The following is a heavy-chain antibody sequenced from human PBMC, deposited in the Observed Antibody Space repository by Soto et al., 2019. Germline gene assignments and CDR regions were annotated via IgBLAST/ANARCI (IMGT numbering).Heavy chain of an antibody. CDR2: IWYDGSNK. D-gene: IGHD6-13*01. CDR1: GFTFSSYG. CDR3: ARAPYSSSWYFDY. J-gene: IGHJ4*02. Sequence: GGSLRLSCAASGFTFSSYGMHWVRQAPGKGLEWVGVIWYDGSNKYYADSVKGRFTISRDNSKNTLYLQMNSLRAEDMAVYYCARAPYSSSWYFDYWGQGTLVTVSS. V-gene: IGHV3-33*01.